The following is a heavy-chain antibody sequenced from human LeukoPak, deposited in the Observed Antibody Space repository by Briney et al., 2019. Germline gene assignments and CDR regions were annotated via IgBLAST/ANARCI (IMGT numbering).Heavy chain of an antibody. CDR3: AKSSAAAAGTGEYYYYGMDV. CDR1: GFTFSRYG. Sequence: GGALRLSCAASGFTFSRYGMHWVRQAPGKGLEWVAFIRYDGSNKYYADSVKGRFTISRDNSKNTLYLQMNSLRAEDTAVYYCAKSSAAAAGTGEYYYYGMDVWGQGTTVTVSS. J-gene: IGHJ6*02. CDR2: IRYDGSNK. D-gene: IGHD6-13*01. V-gene: IGHV3-30*02.